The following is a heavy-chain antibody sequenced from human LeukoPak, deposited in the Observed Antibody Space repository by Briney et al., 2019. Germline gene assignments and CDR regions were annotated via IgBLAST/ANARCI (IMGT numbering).Heavy chain of an antibody. J-gene: IGHJ4*02. Sequence: GGSLRLSCAASGFTVSSSYMSWVRQAPGKGLEWVSMIYVGGSTFYAGSVKGRFTISRDNSKNTLYLQMDSLRAEDTAIYYCTRAALNDYAANWGQGSLVTVSS. CDR3: TRAALNDYAAN. CDR1: GFTVSSSY. CDR2: IYVGGST. D-gene: IGHD4-17*01. V-gene: IGHV3-53*01.